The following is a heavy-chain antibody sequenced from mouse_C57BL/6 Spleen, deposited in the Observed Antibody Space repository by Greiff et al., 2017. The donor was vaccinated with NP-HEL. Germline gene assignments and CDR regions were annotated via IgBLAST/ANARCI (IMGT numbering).Heavy chain of an antibody. CDR3: TRRVPRYFDV. D-gene: IGHD5-1*01. CDR1: GYTFTDYE. CDR2: IDPETGGT. V-gene: IGHV1-15*01. J-gene: IGHJ1*03. Sequence: VQLQQSGAELVRPGASVTLSCKASGYTFTDYEMHWVKQTPVHGLEWIGAIDPETGGTAYNQKFKGKAILTADKSSSTAYMELRSLTSEDSAVYYCTRRVPRYFDVWGTGTTVTVSS.